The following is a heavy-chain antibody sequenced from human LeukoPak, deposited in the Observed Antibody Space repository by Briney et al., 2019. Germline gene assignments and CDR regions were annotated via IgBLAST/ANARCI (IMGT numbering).Heavy chain of an antibody. V-gene: IGHV3-33*01. D-gene: IGHD4-17*01. CDR2: IWYDGSNK. CDR1: GFRFSTYG. J-gene: IGHJ4*02. CDR3: ARGTAVTHGYFEY. Sequence: GRSLGLSCAASGFRFSTYGMHWVRQAPGKGLEWVAVIWYDGSNKYYADSVEGRFTISRDDSKNTLYLQMISLRAEDTAMYYCARGTAVTHGYFEYWGQGTLVTVSS.